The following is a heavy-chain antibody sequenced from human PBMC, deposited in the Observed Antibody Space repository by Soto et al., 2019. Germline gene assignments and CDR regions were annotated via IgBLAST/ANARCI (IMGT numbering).Heavy chain of an antibody. CDR3: ARSVAVPGAHIDY. Sequence: SETLSLTCSVSGGSISGSYWSWIRQAPGKGLEWLGYVYYTGSTNYSPSLRSRVSISVDTSKNEFSLRLSSVTAADTAVYFCARSVAVPGAHIDYWGQGTQVTVSS. D-gene: IGHD6-19*01. J-gene: IGHJ4*02. V-gene: IGHV4-59*01. CDR2: VYYTGST. CDR1: GGSISGSY.